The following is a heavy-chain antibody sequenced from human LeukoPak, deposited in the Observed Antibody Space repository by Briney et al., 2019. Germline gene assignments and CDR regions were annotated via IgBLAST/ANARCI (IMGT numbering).Heavy chain of an antibody. Sequence: PGGSLRLSRAASGFTFDDYGMSWVRQAPGKGLEWVSGINWNGGSTGYADSVKGRFTISRDNAKNSLYLQMDSLGAEDTALYYCARGRVELDNYWGQGTLVTVSS. CDR2: INWNGGST. D-gene: IGHD1-1*01. CDR3: ARGRVELDNY. CDR1: GFTFDDYG. J-gene: IGHJ4*02. V-gene: IGHV3-20*04.